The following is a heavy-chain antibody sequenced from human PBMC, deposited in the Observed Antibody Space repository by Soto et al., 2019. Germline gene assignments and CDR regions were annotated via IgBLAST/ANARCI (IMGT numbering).Heavy chain of an antibody. V-gene: IGHV3-23*01. D-gene: IGHD2-2*01. CDR2: ISGSGGST. J-gene: IGHJ3*02. CDR1: GFTFSSYA. CDR3: AKAWGRYCSSTSCSDAFDI. Sequence: GGSLRLSCAASGFTFSSYAMSWVRQAPGKGLEWVSAISGSGGSTYYADSVKGRFTISRDNSKNTLYLQMNSLRAEDTAVYYCAKAWGRYCSSTSCSDAFDIWGQGTMVTVS.